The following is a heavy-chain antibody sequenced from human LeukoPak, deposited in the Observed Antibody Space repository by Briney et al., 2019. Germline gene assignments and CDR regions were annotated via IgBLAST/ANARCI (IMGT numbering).Heavy chain of an antibody. J-gene: IGHJ6*03. CDR2: IYYSGST. Sequence: NPSETLSLTCTVSGGSISSYYWSWIRQPPGKGLEWIGYIYYSGSTNYNPSLESRVTISVDTSKNQFSLKLSSVTAADTAVYYCAITRDGLRDYYYYMDVWGKGTTVTVSS. CDR3: AITRDGLRDYYYYMDV. CDR1: GGSISSYY. D-gene: IGHD5-24*01. V-gene: IGHV4-59*08.